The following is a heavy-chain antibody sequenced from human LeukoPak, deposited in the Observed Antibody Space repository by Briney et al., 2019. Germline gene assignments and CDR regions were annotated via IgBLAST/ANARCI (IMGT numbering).Heavy chain of an antibody. CDR3: ARDKDSFDSITIFGVATYYYYYGMDV. CDR1: GYTFTGYY. J-gene: IGHJ6*02. D-gene: IGHD3-3*01. V-gene: IGHV1-18*04. CDR2: ISAYNGNT. Sequence: ASVKVSCKASGYTFTGYYMHWVRQAPGQGLEWMGWISAYNGNTNYAQKLQGRVTMTTDTSTSTACMELRSLRSDDTAVYYCARDKDSFDSITIFGVATYYYYYGMDVWGQGTTVTVSS.